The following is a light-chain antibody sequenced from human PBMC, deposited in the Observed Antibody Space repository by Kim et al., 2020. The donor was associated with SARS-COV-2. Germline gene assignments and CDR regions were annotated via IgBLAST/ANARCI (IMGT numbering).Light chain of an antibody. CDR1: QTLSSSY. J-gene: IGKJ2*01. Sequence: EIVLTQSPGTLSLSPGERATLSCRASQTLSSSYLAWYQQKPGQAPRLLIYGASKRATGIPDRFSGDGSGTDFTLTINRLEPEDFAVYYCHQYDFSPQTFGQGTKLEIK. CDR3: HQYDFSPQT. V-gene: IGKV3-20*01. CDR2: GAS.